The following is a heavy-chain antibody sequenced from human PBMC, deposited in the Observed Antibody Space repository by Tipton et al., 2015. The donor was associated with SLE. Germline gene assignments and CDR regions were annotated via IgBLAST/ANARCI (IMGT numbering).Heavy chain of an antibody. CDR3: ARDVGGYNTGWFPYYFDY. CDR1: GASITNYH. D-gene: IGHD2-8*02. V-gene: IGHV4-4*08. Sequence: LRLSCTVSGASITNYHWIWIRQSPGKGLEWIGYIYRGGGATYNPSLKSRVTMSIDVSKNHSSLNLGSVTAADTAVYYCARDVGGYNTGWFPYYFDYWGQGTLVTVSS. CDR2: IYRGGGA. J-gene: IGHJ4*02.